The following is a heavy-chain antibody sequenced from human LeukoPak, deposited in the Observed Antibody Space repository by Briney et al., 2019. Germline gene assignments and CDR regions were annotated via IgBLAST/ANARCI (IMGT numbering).Heavy chain of an antibody. Sequence: ASVKVSCKVSGYTLTELSMHWVRQAPGKGLEWMGGFDPEDGETIYAQKFQGRVTMTEDTSTDTAYMELSSLRSDDTAVYYCAREHPPLGYCSGGSCYYRFDPWGQGTLVTVSS. J-gene: IGHJ5*02. V-gene: IGHV1-24*01. CDR1: GYTLTELS. CDR2: FDPEDGET. CDR3: AREHPPLGYCSGGSCYYRFDP. D-gene: IGHD2-15*01.